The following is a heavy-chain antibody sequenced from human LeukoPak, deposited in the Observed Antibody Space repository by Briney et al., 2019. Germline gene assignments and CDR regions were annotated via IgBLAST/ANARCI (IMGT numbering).Heavy chain of an antibody. Sequence: SETLSLTCTVSGGSISSYYWSWIRQPPGKGLEWIGYIYYSGSTNYNPSLKSRVTISVDTSKNQFSLKLSSVTAADTAVYYCARDPSAGDYDILTGYYQPPYGMDVWGQGTTVTVSS. J-gene: IGHJ6*02. D-gene: IGHD3-9*01. V-gene: IGHV4-59*01. CDR1: GGSISSYY. CDR3: ARDPSAGDYDILTGYYQPPYGMDV. CDR2: IYYSGST.